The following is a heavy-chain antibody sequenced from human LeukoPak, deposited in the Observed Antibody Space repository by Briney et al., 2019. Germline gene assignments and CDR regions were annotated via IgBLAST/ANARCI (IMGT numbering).Heavy chain of an antibody. D-gene: IGHD5-18*01. CDR1: GGTFSSYA. CDR2: TLLILGVG. V-gene: IGHV1-69*04. CDR3: ASFHTTMDNNWFDP. Sequence: ASVKVSCKASGGTFSSYAISWVRQAPGQGLEWMGSTLLILGVGDYAQKFRGRVTITADASTSTAYMELSSLRPEDTAVYYCASFHTTMDNNWFDPWGQGTLVTVSS. J-gene: IGHJ5*02.